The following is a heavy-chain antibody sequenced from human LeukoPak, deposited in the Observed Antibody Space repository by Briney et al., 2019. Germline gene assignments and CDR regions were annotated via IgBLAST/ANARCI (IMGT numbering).Heavy chain of an antibody. V-gene: IGHV1-2*02. CDR1: GYTFTGYY. J-gene: IGHJ4*02. CDR2: INPNSGGT. CDR3: AREGLGGYGFDY. Sequence: VASVKVSCKASGYTFTGYYMHWVRQAPEQGLEWMGWINPNSGGTNYAQKFQGRVTMTRDTSISTAYMELSRLRSDDTAVYYCAREGLGGYGFDYWGQGTLVTVSS. D-gene: IGHD3-22*01.